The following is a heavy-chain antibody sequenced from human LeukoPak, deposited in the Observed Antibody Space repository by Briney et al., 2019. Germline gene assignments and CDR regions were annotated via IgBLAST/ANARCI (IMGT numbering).Heavy chain of an antibody. V-gene: IGHV4-34*01. CDR1: GGSFSGYY. Sequence: SETLSLTCAVYGGSFSGYYWSWIRQPPGKGLEWIGEINHSGSTNYSPSLKSRVTISVDTSKNQFSLKLSSVTAADTAVYYCASNYYYDSSGYQWGQGTLVTVSS. J-gene: IGHJ4*02. CDR3: ASNYYYDSSGYQ. D-gene: IGHD3-22*01. CDR2: INHSGST.